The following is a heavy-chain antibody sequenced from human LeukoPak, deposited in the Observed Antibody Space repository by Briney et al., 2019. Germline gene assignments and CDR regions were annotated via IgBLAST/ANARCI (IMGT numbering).Heavy chain of an antibody. Sequence: GGSLRLSCAASGFTFSTYDMHWVRQAPGKGLEWVAVIWYDGSNKYYADSVKGRFTISRDNSKNTLYLQMNSLRAEDTAVYYCARGDYYDSSGYSQYFQHWGQGTLVTVSS. D-gene: IGHD3-22*01. CDR1: GFTFSTYD. V-gene: IGHV3-33*08. CDR3: ARGDYYDSSGYSQYFQH. J-gene: IGHJ1*01. CDR2: IWYDGSNK.